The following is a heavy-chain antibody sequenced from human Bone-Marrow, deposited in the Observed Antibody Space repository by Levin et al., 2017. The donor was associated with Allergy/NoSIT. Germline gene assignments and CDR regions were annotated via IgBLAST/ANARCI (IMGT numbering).Heavy chain of an antibody. CDR3: ASRGSTMVRDV. D-gene: IGHD3-10*01. Sequence: SETLSLTCAVYGGSFSGYYWSWIRQPPGKGLEWIGEINHSGSTNYNPSLKSRVTISVDTSKNQFSLKLSSVTAADTAVYYCASRGSTMVRDVWGKGTTVTVSS. V-gene: IGHV4-34*01. CDR1: GGSFSGYY. J-gene: IGHJ6*04. CDR2: INHSGST.